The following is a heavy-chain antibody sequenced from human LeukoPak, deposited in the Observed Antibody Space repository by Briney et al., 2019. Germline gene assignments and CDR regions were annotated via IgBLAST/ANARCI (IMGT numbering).Heavy chain of an antibody. J-gene: IGHJ3*02. CDR3: ARDSPTTLWFGEFPGDAFDI. D-gene: IGHD3-10*01. Sequence: GGSLRLSCAASGFTFSDYYMSWVRQAPGKGLEWIACISFSGGTVFYADSVKGRFTISRDNAKNSLYLQMNGLRAEDTAVYYCARDSPTTLWFGEFPGDAFDIWGQGTMVTVSS. V-gene: IGHV3-11*04. CDR2: ISFSGGTV. CDR1: GFTFSDYY.